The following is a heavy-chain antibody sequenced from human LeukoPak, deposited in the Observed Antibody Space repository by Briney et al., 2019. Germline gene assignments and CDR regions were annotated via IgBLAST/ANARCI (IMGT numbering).Heavy chain of an antibody. CDR2: XYPGDSDT. D-gene: IGHD1-20*01. V-gene: IGHV5-51*01. Sequence: XMGXXYPGDSDTSYSPSFQGQVTISADTSISTAYLQWSSLKASDTAMYYCARNRYNWNRSYYGMDVWGQGTTVTVSS. CDR3: ARNRYNWNRSYYGMDV. J-gene: IGHJ6*02.